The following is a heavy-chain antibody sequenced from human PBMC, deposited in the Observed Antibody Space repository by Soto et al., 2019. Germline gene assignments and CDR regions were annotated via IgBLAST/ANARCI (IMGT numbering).Heavy chain of an antibody. CDR2: IWYDASKQ. J-gene: IGHJ4*02. Sequence: GGSLRLSCETSGFCFSVYGMHWVPQAPGKGLEWVAVIWYDASKQFYAASVEGRFTISRDNSKAILYLQMNSLRAEDTAVYYCAAWAEGATEVHWGPGTLVTVSS. CDR1: GFCFSVYG. V-gene: IGHV3-33*01. D-gene: IGHD2-15*01. CDR3: AAWAEGATEVH.